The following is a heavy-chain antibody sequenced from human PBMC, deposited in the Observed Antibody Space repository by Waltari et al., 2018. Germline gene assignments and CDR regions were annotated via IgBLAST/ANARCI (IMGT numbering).Heavy chain of an antibody. CDR1: EYTFTSSY. J-gene: IGHJ6*02. D-gene: IGHD2-21*01. Sequence: QVQLVQSAAEVKKPGAAVKISCKTSEYTFTSSYIHWVRQAPGQGLEWMGIINPSGGSTIYAQKFQGRVTMTRDTSTSTVYMELSSLRSEDTAVYYCALDTGALWMDVWGQGTTVTVSS. V-gene: IGHV1-46*01. CDR3: ALDTGALWMDV. CDR2: INPSGGST.